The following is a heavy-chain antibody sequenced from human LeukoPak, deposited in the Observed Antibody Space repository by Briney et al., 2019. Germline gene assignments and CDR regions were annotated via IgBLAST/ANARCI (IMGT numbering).Heavy chain of an antibody. D-gene: IGHD2-15*01. J-gene: IGHJ6*03. CDR3: GRDALVGYFSYYYMDV. CDR2: ISNSGST. V-gene: IGHV4-59*11. Sequence: SETLSLTCTVSGGSISSHYWTWIRQSPGKGLEWIGDISNSGSTSYNPSLKSRVTISIDTSNNQFSLKLSSVTAADTAVYYCGRDALVGYFSYYYMDVWGKGTMVTVSS. CDR1: GGSISSHY.